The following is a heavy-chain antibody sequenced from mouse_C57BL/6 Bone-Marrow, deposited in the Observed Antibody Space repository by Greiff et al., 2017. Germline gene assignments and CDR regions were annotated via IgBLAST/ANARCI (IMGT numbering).Heavy chain of an antibody. D-gene: IGHD1-2*01. CDR3: ARGYSFAY. CDR1: GYTFTSYW. Sequence: QVQLQQPGAELVKPGASVKLSCKASGYTFTSYWMQWVKQRPGQGLEWIGEIDPSDSYTNYNQKFKGKATLTVDTASSQACMQISSLTAVDSAVCYGARGYSFAYWGQGTLVTVSA. CDR2: IDPSDSYT. J-gene: IGHJ3*01. V-gene: IGHV1-50*01.